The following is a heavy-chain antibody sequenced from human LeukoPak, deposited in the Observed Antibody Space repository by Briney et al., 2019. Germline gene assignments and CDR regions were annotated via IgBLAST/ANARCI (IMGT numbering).Heavy chain of an antibody. V-gene: IGHV3-23*01. CDR3: AKILGSYWTPGYDY. CDR1: GYTFTSYA. J-gene: IGHJ4*02. D-gene: IGHD1-26*01. Sequence: SCKASGYTFTSYAMNWVRQAPGKGLEWVSGISGSGDTPYYADSVKGRFTISRDNSKNTLYLQMNSLRAEDTAVYYCAKILGSYWTPGYDYWGQGTLVTVSS. CDR2: ISGSGDTP.